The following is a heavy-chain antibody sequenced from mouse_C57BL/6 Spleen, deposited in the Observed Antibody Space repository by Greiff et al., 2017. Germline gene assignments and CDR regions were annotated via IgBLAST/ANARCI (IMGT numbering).Heavy chain of an antibody. CDR3: ARPDYDRAWFAY. D-gene: IGHD2-4*01. V-gene: IGHV4-1*01. CDR2: INPDSSTI. Sequence: EASGVDFSRYWMSWVRRAPGKGLEWIGEINPDSSTINYAPSLKDKFIISRDNAKNTLYLQMSKVRSEDTALYYCARPDYDRAWFAYWGQGTLVTVSA. CDR1: GVDFSRYW. J-gene: IGHJ3*01.